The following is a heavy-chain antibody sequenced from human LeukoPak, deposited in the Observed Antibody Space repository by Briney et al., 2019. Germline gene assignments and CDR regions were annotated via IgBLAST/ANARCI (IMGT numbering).Heavy chain of an antibody. Sequence: SETLSLTCAVYGGSFSGYYWSWIRQPPGKGLEWIGEINHSGSTNYNPSLKSRVTISVDTSKNQFSLKLSSVTAADTAVYYCARGTIFGVVRYFDYWGQGTLVTVSS. CDR2: INHSGST. J-gene: IGHJ4*02. CDR1: GGSFSGYY. D-gene: IGHD3-3*01. V-gene: IGHV4-34*01. CDR3: ARGTIFGVVRYFDY.